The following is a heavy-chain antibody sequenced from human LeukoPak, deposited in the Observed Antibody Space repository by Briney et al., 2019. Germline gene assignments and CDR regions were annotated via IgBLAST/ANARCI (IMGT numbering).Heavy chain of an antibody. CDR1: GGSISSYY. V-gene: IGHV4-59*01. CDR2: IYYSGSS. J-gene: IGHJ3*02. CDR3: ARGRFLDAFDI. D-gene: IGHD3-3*01. Sequence: SGTLSLTCTVSGGSISSYYWSWIRQPPGKGLEWIGHIYYSGSSKYNPSLKSRVTISVDTSKNQFSLKLSSVAAAATAVYYCARGRFLDAFDIWGQGTMVTV.